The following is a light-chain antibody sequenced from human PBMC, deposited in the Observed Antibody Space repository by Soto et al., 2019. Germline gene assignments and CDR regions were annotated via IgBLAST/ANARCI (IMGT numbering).Light chain of an antibody. V-gene: IGKV3-20*01. CDR1: QRISISY. Sequence: EIVLTQSPGTLSVSPGEGATLSCRASQRISISYLAWYQQKPGQAPRLLIYRSSTRATSIPDRVSGSGSETHLTLTITSLEPEDFAVYYCQQYGGSPWTFGQGTQVEIK. J-gene: IGKJ1*01. CDR2: RSS. CDR3: QQYGGSPWT.